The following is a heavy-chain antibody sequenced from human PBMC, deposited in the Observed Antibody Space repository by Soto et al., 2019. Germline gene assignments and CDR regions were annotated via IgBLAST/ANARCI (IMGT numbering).Heavy chain of an antibody. D-gene: IGHD1-26*01. V-gene: IGHV1-69*13. CDR1: GGTFSSYA. Sequence: SVKVSCKASGGTFSSYAISWVRQAPGQGLEWMGGIIPIFGTANYAQKFQGRVTITADESTSTAYMELSSLRSEDTAVYYCAREVGATNAFDIWGQGTMVTVSS. CDR2: IIPIFGTA. J-gene: IGHJ3*02. CDR3: AREVGATNAFDI.